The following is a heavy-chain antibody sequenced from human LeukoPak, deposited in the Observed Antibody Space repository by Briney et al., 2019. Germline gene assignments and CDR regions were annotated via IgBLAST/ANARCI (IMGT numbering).Heavy chain of an antibody. CDR2: ISSSGNII. J-gene: IGHJ4*02. CDR1: GFTFSDYY. CDR3: AEGSGGPGY. V-gene: IGHV3-11*04. Sequence: GGSLRLSCAASGFTFSDYYMRWIRQAPGKGLEWVSYISSSGNIIYYADSVKGRFTISRDNAKNSLYLQMNSLRADDTAVYYCAEGSGGPGYWGQGTLVTVSS. D-gene: IGHD1-26*01.